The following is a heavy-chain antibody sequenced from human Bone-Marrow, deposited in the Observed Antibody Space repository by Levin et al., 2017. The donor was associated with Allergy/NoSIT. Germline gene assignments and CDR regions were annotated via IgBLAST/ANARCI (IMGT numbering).Heavy chain of an antibody. Sequence: GESLKISCAASGFTVSSHHMSWVRQAPGKGLAWVSIIYPGGTTYYADSVKGRFTISRDTSNNTVYLQINSLRADDTAVYYCARDPLGRGGYWGQGTLVTVAA. J-gene: IGHJ4*02. CDR3: ARDPLGRGGY. D-gene: IGHD7-27*01. CDR2: IYPGGTT. CDR1: GFTVSSHH. V-gene: IGHV3-53*01.